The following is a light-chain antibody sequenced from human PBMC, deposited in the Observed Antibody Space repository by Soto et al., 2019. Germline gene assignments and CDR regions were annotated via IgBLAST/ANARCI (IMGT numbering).Light chain of an antibody. V-gene: IGLV1-44*01. Sequence: QSVVTQPPSTSGTPGQRGSISCSGSSSNVGINAVNWYQQFPGTAPKLLIHSNDQRPSGVPGRFSGSKSGTSASLAISGLQSEDEADYYCAVWDDNLNGVIFGGGTQLTVL. CDR1: SSNVGINA. J-gene: IGLJ7*01. CDR2: SND. CDR3: AVWDDNLNGVI.